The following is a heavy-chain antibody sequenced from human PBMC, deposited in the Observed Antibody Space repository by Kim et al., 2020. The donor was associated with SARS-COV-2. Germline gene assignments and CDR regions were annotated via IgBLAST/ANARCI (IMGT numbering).Heavy chain of an antibody. CDR2: IISSGATT. J-gene: IGHJ4*02. Sequence: GGSLRLSCAASGFPFANSPMSWVRQAPGKGLEWVSSIISSGATTYHADSVKGRFTISRDNSKNTLYLQMNSLRGEDTAVYYCAKRASYYFDFWGQGTLVTVSS. V-gene: IGHV3-23*01. CDR1: GFPFANSP. CDR3: AKRASYYFDF.